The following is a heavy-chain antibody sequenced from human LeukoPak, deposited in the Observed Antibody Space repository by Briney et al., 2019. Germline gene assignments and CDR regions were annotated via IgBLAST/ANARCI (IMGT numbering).Heavy chain of an antibody. Sequence: GASLRLSCAASGFTFSNYAMSWVRQAPGKGLEWVSAITGSGGNTYDADSVKGRFTISRDNSKNTVFLQMNSLRHEDTAIYYCVIWGDYDVLTGYYVSDYWGQGTLVTVSS. CDR1: GFTFSNYA. CDR3: VIWGDYDVLTGYYVSDY. CDR2: ITGSGGNT. D-gene: IGHD3-9*01. J-gene: IGHJ4*02. V-gene: IGHV3-23*01.